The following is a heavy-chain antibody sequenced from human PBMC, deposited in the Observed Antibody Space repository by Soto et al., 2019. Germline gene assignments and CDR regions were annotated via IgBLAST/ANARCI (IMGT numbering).Heavy chain of an antibody. CDR2: IWYDGSNK. Sequence: PGGSLRLSCAASGFTFSSYGMHWVRQAPGKGLEWVAVIWYDGSNKYYADSVRGRFTISRDNSKNTLYLQMNSLRAEDTAVYYCARGVKSTDYYYYYYMDVWGKGTTVTVSS. V-gene: IGHV3-33*01. CDR3: ARGVKSTDYYYYYYMDV. D-gene: IGHD4-4*01. CDR1: GFTFSSYG. J-gene: IGHJ6*03.